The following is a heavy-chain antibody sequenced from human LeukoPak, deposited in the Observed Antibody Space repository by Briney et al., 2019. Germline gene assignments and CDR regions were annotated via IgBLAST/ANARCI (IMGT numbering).Heavy chain of an antibody. CDR1: GGTISSYA. CDR3: ARASVSDFWSGYPNWFDP. CDR2: IIPIFGTA. Sequence: ASVKVSCKASGGTISSYAISWVRQAPGQGLEWMGGIIPIFGTANYAQKFQGRVTITTDESTSTAYMELSSLRSEDTAVYYCARASVSDFWSGYPNWFDPWGQGTLVTVSS. V-gene: IGHV1-69*05. D-gene: IGHD3-3*01. J-gene: IGHJ5*02.